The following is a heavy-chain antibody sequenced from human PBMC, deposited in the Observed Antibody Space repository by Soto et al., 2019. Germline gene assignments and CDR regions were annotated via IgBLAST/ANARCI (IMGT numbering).Heavy chain of an antibody. V-gene: IGHV3-23*01. Sequence: GGPLRLSCPASAFTFNSYTVNCVRNGTRKGLEGVSTISCSGGNTYYADSVKGRFTISRDNSKNTLYLQMNSLRAEDTAVYYCVKDGVLTGSTYYYYYYMDVWGKGTTVTVSS. D-gene: IGHD3-9*01. CDR3: VKDGVLTGSTYYYYYYMDV. J-gene: IGHJ6*03. CDR2: ISCSGGNT. CDR1: AFTFNSYT.